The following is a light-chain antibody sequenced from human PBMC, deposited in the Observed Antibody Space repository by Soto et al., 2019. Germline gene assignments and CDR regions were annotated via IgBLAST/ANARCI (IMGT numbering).Light chain of an antibody. V-gene: IGLV2-14*01. CDR1: TSDVGGYNY. Sequence: HSVLTQPASLSGSPGQSITISCTGTTSDVGGYNYVSWYQQHPGKAPKLMIYEVSNRPSGVSNRFSGSKSGNTASLTISGLQTADEADYYCSSYTSGSTIVFGTGTKVNVL. CDR2: EVS. J-gene: IGLJ1*01. CDR3: SSYTSGSTIV.